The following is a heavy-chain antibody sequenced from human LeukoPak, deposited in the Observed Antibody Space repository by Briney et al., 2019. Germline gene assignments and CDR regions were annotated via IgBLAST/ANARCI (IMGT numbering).Heavy chain of an antibody. CDR1: VGSLSSYY. Sequence: PSGTLSLTFTCCVGSLSSYYWSWLRQPPGKELEWIGYVFDSGSNKYKPSLKSRVTISVDTSKNYLSLILISVTAADTAVYYCARFGDGYNYDYFDSWGQGTLVTVSS. J-gene: IGHJ4*02. CDR2: VFDSGSN. CDR3: ARFGDGYNYDYFDS. D-gene: IGHD5-24*01. V-gene: IGHV4-59*01.